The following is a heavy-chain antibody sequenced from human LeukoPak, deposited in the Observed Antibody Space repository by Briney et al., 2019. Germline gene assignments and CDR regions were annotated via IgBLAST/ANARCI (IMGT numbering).Heavy chain of an antibody. J-gene: IGHJ4*02. CDR3: ARVTDYYDSSGYYGDFDY. Sequence: SETLSLTCTVSGGSISSYYWSWIRQPPGKGLEWIGYIYYSGGTNYNPSLKSRVTISVDTSKNQFSLKLSSVTAADTAVYYCARVTDYYDSSGYYGDFDYWGQGTLVTVSS. CDR1: GGSISSYY. CDR2: IYYSGGT. V-gene: IGHV4-59*01. D-gene: IGHD3-22*01.